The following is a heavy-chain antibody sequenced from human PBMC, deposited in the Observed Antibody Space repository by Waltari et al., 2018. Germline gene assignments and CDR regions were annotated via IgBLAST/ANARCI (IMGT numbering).Heavy chain of an antibody. CDR1: GSTLTDLY. V-gene: IGHV1-24*01. Sequence: QVQLVQSGAEVKKPGASVRVSCQVSGSTLTDLYIHWVRQAARRGLEWMGGFDPEAARTSSGETFQGRFTRPEDSSTETGNIELIRRRSHDTAIDNCAIDTRGREVGGGVAFRYWGQGTRVTVSS. CDR3: AIDTRGREVGGGVAFRY. J-gene: IGHJ1*01. CDR2: FDPEAART. D-gene: IGHD3-16*01.